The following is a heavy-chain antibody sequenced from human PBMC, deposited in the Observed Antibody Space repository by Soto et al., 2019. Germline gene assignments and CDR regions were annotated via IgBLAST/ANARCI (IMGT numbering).Heavy chain of an antibody. CDR2: ISGRGGST. CDR1: GFTFNNYA. V-gene: IGHV3-23*01. Sequence: PGGSLRLSCAASGFTFNNYAMSWFRQAPDKGLEWVSAISGRGGSTYYADSVKGRFTISRDNSKNTLFLQMNSLRAEDTAVYYCAKDSTVTTSLYSYYYGLDVWGQGTTVTVSS. J-gene: IGHJ6*02. CDR3: AKDSTVTTSLYSYYYGLDV. D-gene: IGHD4-17*01.